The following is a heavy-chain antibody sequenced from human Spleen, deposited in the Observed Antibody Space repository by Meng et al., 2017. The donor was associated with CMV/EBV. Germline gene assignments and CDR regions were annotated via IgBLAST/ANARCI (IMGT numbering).Heavy chain of an antibody. CDR2: IRYDGSNK. CDR3: AKDLFEGGYCSSTGCYTIDY. J-gene: IGHJ4*02. V-gene: IGHV3-30*02. CDR1: GFTFSSYG. D-gene: IGHD2-2*02. Sequence: GESLKISCAASGFTFSSYGMHWVRQAPGKGLEWVAFIRYDGSNKYYADSVKGRFTISRDNSKNTLYLQMNSLRAEDTAVYYCAKDLFEGGYCSSTGCYTIDYWGQGTLVTVSS.